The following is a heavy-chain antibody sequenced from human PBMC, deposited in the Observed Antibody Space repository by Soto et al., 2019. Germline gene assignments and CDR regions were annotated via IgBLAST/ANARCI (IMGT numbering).Heavy chain of an antibody. J-gene: IGHJ4*02. V-gene: IGHV4-59*02. Sequence: PSETLSLTCSFSGGSVTSYYLTWIRQSPEKGLEWIGYITSSGCSLYNPSLNSRLTISVDTSENQFSLQVTSVTAADTAVYYCARGMDRAKVAYWGQGTLVTVSS. CDR2: ITSSGCS. CDR3: ARGMDRAKVAY. D-gene: IGHD5-18*01. CDR1: GGSVTSYY.